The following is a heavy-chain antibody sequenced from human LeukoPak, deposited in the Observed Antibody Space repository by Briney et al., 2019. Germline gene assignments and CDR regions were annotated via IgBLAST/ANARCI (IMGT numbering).Heavy chain of an antibody. CDR2: ISSSTGNT. J-gene: IGHJ5*02. CDR3: VKGAMRVLDP. CDR1: GFTFSSYA. Sequence: PGGSLRLSCAVSGFTFSSYAMNWVRHAPGKGLEWVSAISSSTGNTYYADSVKGRFTISRDNSKNTLYLQMNSLRAEDTAVYYCVKGAMRVLDPWGQGTLVTVSS. V-gene: IGHV3-23*01.